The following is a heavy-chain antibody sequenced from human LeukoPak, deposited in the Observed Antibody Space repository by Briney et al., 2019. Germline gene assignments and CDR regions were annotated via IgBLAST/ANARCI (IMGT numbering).Heavy chain of an antibody. CDR3: AKVPNSGRYFFDY. J-gene: IGHJ4*02. Sequence: GRSLRLSCAASGFTFSSFGMHWVRQAPGKGLEWVAVISYDGGNKYYADSVKGRLTISRDNSKNTLYLQMNSLRAEDTAVYYCAKVPNSGRYFFDYWGQGTLVTVSS. CDR2: ISYDGGNK. CDR1: GFTFSSFG. D-gene: IGHD1-26*01. V-gene: IGHV3-30*18.